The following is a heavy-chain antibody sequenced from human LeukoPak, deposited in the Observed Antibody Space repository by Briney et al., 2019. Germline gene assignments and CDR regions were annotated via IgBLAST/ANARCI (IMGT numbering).Heavy chain of an antibody. V-gene: IGHV3-7*01. CDR2: IKQDGSEK. CDR1: GFTFSSYW. Sequence: GGSLRLSCAASGFTFSSYWMSWVRQAPGKGLEWVANIKQDGSEKFYVDPVKGRFTISRDNTKNSLYLQMDSLRAEDTAVYYCASRRYNSGWSPFDSWGQGTLVTVSS. CDR3: ASRRYNSGWSPFDS. D-gene: IGHD6-19*01. J-gene: IGHJ4*02.